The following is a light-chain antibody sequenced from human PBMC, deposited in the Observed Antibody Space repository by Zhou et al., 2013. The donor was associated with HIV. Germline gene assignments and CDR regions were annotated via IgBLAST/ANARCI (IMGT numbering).Light chain of an antibody. J-gene: IGKJ3*01. CDR1: QSISSW. Sequence: DIQMTQSPSTLSASVGDRVTITCRASQSISSWLAWYQQKPGKAPKLLMYKASTLESGVSSRFSGSGSGTEFTLTISSLQPDDFATYYCQQYNGYPFTFGPGTKVDIK. CDR3: QQYNGYPFT. CDR2: KAS. V-gene: IGKV1-5*03.